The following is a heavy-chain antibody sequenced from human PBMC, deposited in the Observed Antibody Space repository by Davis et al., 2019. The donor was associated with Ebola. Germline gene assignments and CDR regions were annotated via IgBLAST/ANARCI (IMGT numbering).Heavy chain of an antibody. Sequence: PGGSLRLSCAASGFTFSSYWMSWVRQAPGKGLEWVANIKQDGREKYYVDSVKGRFTISRDNSKNTLYLQMNSLRAEDTAVYYCAKVGDFYYDSSGYYYDWGQGTLVTVSS. D-gene: IGHD3-22*01. CDR2: IKQDGREK. V-gene: IGHV3-7*01. J-gene: IGHJ4*02. CDR3: AKVGDFYYDSSGYYYD. CDR1: GFTFSSYW.